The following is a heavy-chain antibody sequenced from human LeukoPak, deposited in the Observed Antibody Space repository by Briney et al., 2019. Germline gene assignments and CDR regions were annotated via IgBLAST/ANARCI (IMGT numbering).Heavy chain of an antibody. Sequence: PSETLSLTCTVSGGSISSSSYYWGCIRQPPGKGLECIGSIYYSGSTYYNPSLKSRVTISVDTSKNQFSLKLSSVTAADTAVYYCASAFYDSSGYPSAFDIWGQGTMVTVSS. D-gene: IGHD3-22*01. CDR2: IYYSGST. J-gene: IGHJ3*02. CDR3: ASAFYDSSGYPSAFDI. CDR1: GGSISSSSYY. V-gene: IGHV4-39*07.